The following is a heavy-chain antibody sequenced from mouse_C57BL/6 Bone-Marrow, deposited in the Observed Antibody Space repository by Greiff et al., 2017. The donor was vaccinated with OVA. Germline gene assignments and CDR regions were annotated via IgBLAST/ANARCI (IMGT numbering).Heavy chain of an antibody. V-gene: IGHV1-55*01. J-gene: IGHJ4*01. CDR1: GYTFTSYW. CDR3: ARSGITTVEGDFAMDY. CDR2: IYPGSGRT. Sequence: QVQLQQPGAELVKPGASVKMSCKASGYTFTSYWITWVKQRPGQGLEWIGDIYPGSGRTNYNEKLKSKATLTVDTSSSTAYMQLRSRTSEDSAVYYCARSGITTVEGDFAMDYWGQGTSVTVSS. D-gene: IGHD1-1*01.